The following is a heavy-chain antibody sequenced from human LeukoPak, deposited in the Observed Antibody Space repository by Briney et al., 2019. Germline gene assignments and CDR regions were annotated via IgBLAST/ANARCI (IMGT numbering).Heavy chain of an antibody. CDR3: AKSPTYYDFWSGHGGPNWFDP. CDR2: ISGSGGST. Sequence: GGSLRLSCAASGFTFSSYAMSWVRQAPGKGLEWVSPISGSGGSTYYADSVKGRFTISRDNSKNTLYLQMNSLRAEDTAVYYCAKSPTYYDFWSGHGGPNWFDPWGQGTLVTVSS. CDR1: GFTFSSYA. D-gene: IGHD3-3*01. V-gene: IGHV3-23*01. J-gene: IGHJ5*02.